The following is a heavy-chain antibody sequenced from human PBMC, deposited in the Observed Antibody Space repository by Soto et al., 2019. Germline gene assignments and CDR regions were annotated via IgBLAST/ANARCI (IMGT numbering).Heavy chain of an antibody. V-gene: IGHV1-18*01. CDR1: GYTFISYG. CDR3: ARDPVAGTYFDY. D-gene: IGHD6-19*01. Sequence: QVQLVQSGAEVKKPGASVKVSCKASGYTFISYGISWVRQAPGQGLEWMGWINAFNGNTNYAQKLQGRVTMTRDTSTSTAYMEMRSLRSDDTAVYYCARDPVAGTYFDYWGQGTLVTVSS. J-gene: IGHJ4*02. CDR2: INAFNGNT.